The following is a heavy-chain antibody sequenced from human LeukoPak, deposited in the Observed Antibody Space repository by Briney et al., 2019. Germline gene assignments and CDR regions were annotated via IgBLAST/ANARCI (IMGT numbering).Heavy chain of an antibody. CDR2: ISGSGGST. Sequence: GGSLRLSCAASGFTFSSYAMSWVRQAPGKGLEWVSAISGSGGSTYYADSVKGRFTISRDNSKSTLYLQMNSLRAEDTAVYYCAKDLGSGWYNYFDYWGQGTLVTVSS. CDR1: GFTFSSYA. V-gene: IGHV3-23*01. D-gene: IGHD6-19*01. CDR3: AKDLGSGWYNYFDY. J-gene: IGHJ4*02.